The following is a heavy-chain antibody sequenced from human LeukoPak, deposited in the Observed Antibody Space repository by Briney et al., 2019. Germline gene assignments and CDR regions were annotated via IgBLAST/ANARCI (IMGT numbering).Heavy chain of an antibody. V-gene: IGHV1-69*04. D-gene: IGHD2-2*01. CDR3: ARVNAHGMDV. J-gene: IGHJ6*02. CDR1: GGTFSSYA. CDR2: IIPILGIA. Sequence: SVKVSCKASGGTFSSYAISWLRQAPGQGLEWMGRIIPILGIANYAQKFQGRVTITADKSTSTAYMELSGLRSEDTAVYYCARVNAHGMDVWGQGTTVTVSS.